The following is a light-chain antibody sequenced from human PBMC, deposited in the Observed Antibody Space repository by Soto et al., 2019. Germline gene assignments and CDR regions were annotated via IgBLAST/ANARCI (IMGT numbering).Light chain of an antibody. CDR2: GVS. CDR3: QQYGSSPFT. CDR1: QSVSSSY. V-gene: IGKV3-20*01. J-gene: IGKJ5*01. Sequence: EVVLTQSPGTLSLSPGERAPLSCRASQSVSSSYLAWYQQKPGQAPRLLMYGVSNRATGIPDRFSGSGSGTDFTLTISRLEPEDFALYYCQQYGSSPFTFGQGTRLEIK.